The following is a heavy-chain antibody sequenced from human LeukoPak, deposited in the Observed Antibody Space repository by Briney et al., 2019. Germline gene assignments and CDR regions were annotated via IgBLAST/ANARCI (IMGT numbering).Heavy chain of an antibody. J-gene: IGHJ4*02. CDR1: GFTVSSNY. D-gene: IGHD3-10*01. CDR3: AKYYYGSGSFDY. CDR2: ISGSGGST. V-gene: IGHV3-23*01. Sequence: GGSLRLSCAASGFTVSSNYMSWVRQAPGKGLEWVSAISGSGGSTYYADSVKGRFTISRDNSKNTLYLQMNSLRAEDTAVYYCAKYYYGSGSFDYWGQGTLVTVSS.